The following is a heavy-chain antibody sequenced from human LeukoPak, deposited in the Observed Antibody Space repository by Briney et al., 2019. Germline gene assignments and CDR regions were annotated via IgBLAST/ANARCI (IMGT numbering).Heavy chain of an antibody. D-gene: IGHD5-24*01. Sequence: SGGSLRPSCAASGFTFSNAWMSWVRQAPGKGLEWVGRIKSKIDGGTTEYAAPVKGRFTISRDDSKNTLYLQMSSLKTEDTAVYYCTIGDGWLPYWGQGTLVTVSS. CDR3: TIGDGWLPY. CDR1: GFTFSNAW. V-gene: IGHV3-15*01. CDR2: IKSKIDGGTT. J-gene: IGHJ4*02.